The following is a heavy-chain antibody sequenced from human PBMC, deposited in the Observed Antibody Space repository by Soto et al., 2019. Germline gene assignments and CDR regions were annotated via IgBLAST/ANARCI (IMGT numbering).Heavy chain of an antibody. Sequence: PGGSLRLSCTASGFTFGDYAMSWFRQAPGKGLEWVGFIRSKAYGGTTEYAASVKGRFTISRDDSKSIAYLQMNSLKTEDTAVYYCTRSVALELRHYFDYWGQGTLVTVSS. CDR1: GFTFGDYA. V-gene: IGHV3-49*03. J-gene: IGHJ4*02. CDR2: IRSKAYGGTT. CDR3: TRSVALELRHYFDY. D-gene: IGHD1-7*01.